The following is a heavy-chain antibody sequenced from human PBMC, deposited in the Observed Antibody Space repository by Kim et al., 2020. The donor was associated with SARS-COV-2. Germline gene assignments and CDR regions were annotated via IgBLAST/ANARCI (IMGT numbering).Heavy chain of an antibody. Sequence: SRVTISVDTSKNQFSLKLSSVTAADTAVYYCAHLYYDYVWGSYRPTDLDYWGQGTLVTVSS. D-gene: IGHD3-16*02. J-gene: IGHJ4*02. V-gene: IGHV4-39*01. CDR3: AHLYYDYVWGSYRPTDLDY.